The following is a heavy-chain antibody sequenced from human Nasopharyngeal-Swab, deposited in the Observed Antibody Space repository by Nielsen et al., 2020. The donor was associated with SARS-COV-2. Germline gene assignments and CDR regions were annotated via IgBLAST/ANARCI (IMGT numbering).Heavy chain of an antibody. Sequence: GESLKISCKGSGYSFSSYWIGWVRQIPGKGLEWMGIINPRDSDTSYSPSFQGQVTISADKSISTAYLQLSSLKAADTAMYYCATAYNGNYYWDYWGQGTLVTVSS. J-gene: IGHJ4*02. CDR3: ATAYNGNYYWDY. CDR1: GYSFSSYW. V-gene: IGHV5-51*01. D-gene: IGHD1-7*01. CDR2: INPRDSDT.